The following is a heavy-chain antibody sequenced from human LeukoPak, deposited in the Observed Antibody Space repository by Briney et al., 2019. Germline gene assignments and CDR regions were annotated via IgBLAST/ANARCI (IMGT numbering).Heavy chain of an antibody. CDR1: GFTFSNYG. CDR3: VKDPIAAVGTRGFDY. J-gene: IGHJ4*02. Sequence: GGSQRLSCTASGFTFSNYGIHWVRQAPGKGLEWVAFILSDATKSYYVDSVRGRFTLSRDNSKNTVYLQMNSLRVEDTAVYHCVKDPIAAVGTRGFDYWGQGTLVAVSS. V-gene: IGHV3-30*02. CDR2: ILSDATKS. D-gene: IGHD6-13*01.